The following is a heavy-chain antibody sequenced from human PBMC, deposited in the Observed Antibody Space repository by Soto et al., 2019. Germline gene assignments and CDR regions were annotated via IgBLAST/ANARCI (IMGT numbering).Heavy chain of an antibody. CDR2: IYWDDDK. CDR1: GFSLSTSGVG. D-gene: IGHD3-16*01. Sequence: QITLKESGPTLVKPTLTLTLTCTFSGFSLSTSGVGVGWIRQPPGKALEWLALIYWDDDKRYSPSLKSRLTIXXDTSKNQVVLTMTNMDPVDTATYYCAHSLYDSVWGTNWFDPWGQGTLVTVSS. J-gene: IGHJ5*02. CDR3: AHSLYDSVWGTNWFDP. V-gene: IGHV2-5*02.